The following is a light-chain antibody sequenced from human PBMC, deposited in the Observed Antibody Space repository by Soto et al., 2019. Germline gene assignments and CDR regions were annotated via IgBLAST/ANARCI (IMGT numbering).Light chain of an antibody. CDR3: AAWDDSLNGYV. J-gene: IGLJ1*01. V-gene: IGLV1-44*01. CDR2: SDG. Sequence: QPVLTQPPSASGTPGQRVTISCSGSNSNIGGNFVNWYQQLPGTAPKLLIYSDGQRPSGVPDRFSGSKSGTSASLAISGLHSEDEADYHCAAWDDSLNGYVFGTGTKLTVL. CDR1: NSNIGGNF.